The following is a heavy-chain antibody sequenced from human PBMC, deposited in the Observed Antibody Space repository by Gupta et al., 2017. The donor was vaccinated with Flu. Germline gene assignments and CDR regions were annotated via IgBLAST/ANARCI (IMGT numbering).Heavy chain of an antibody. CDR1: GFTFSRSG. V-gene: IGHV3-30*18. J-gene: IGHJ4*02. Sequence: QVQLVESGGVGDKPVRSMRLSCAASGFTFSRSGMPCVRHAPGKGQEWVAVITYDGSSQWIVDSERCRFTITRDKSKNTLYLQMNSLRPEDTAVDYCAKGGLHNLNYDGDYWGQGTLVTVSS. D-gene: IGHD1-7*01. CDR3: AKGGLHNLNYDGDY. CDR2: ITYDGSSQ.